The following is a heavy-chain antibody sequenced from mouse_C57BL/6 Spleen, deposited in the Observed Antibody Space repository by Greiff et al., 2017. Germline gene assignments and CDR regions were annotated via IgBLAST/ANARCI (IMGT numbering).Heavy chain of an antibody. V-gene: IGHV1-15*01. J-gene: IGHJ3*01. D-gene: IGHD1-1*01. CDR3: TRSYYYGSSCHAY. Sequence: QVQLQQSGAELVRPGASVTLSCKASGYTFTDYEMHWVKQTPVHGLEWIGAIDPETGGTASNQKFKGKAILTADKSSSTAYMELRSLTSEDSAVDYCTRSYYYGSSCHAYWGQGTLVTVSA. CDR1: GYTFTDYE. CDR2: IDPETGGT.